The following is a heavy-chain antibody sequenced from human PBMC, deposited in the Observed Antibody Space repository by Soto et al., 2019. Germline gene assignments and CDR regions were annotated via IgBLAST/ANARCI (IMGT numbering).Heavy chain of an antibody. Sequence: SETLSLTCTVSGGSIRSDGNYWSWLRQHPGRGLEYIGYIYYSGRTYYNPSLMSRVTISLDTSESQFSLKLSSVTAAETAVYYCARAIVVVTTTPLDYYGVDLCGHGTPVTVSS. D-gene: IGHD2-21*02. CDR3: ARAIVVVTTTPLDYYGVDL. CDR1: GGSIRSDGNY. CDR2: IYYSGRT. V-gene: IGHV4-31*03. J-gene: IGHJ6*02.